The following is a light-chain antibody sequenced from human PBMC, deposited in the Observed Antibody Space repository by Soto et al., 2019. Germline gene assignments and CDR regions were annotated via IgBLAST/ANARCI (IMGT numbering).Light chain of an antibody. Sequence: QSALTQPRSVSGSPXXSXTISCTGTSSGVGGYNYVSWYQQHPGKAPKLMIYDVSKRPSGVPDRFSGSKSGNTASLTISGLQAEDEADYYCCSYAGSYTFVFGTGTKLTVL. CDR2: DVS. CDR3: CSYAGSYTFV. V-gene: IGLV2-11*01. J-gene: IGLJ1*01. CDR1: SSGVGGYNY.